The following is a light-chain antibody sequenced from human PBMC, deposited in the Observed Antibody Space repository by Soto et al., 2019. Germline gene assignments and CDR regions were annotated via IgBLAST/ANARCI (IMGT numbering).Light chain of an antibody. V-gene: IGKV3-20*01. CDR3: QQYGSSPPYT. CDR2: VSS. Sequence: EVVLTQSPGTLSLSPGERATLSCRASQSVSNNYFAWYQQKPGQAPRLLIFVSSDRATGIPDRFSGSGSWTAFTLTTSRLEPEDFAVYYCQQYGSSPPYTFGQGTKLEIK. CDR1: QSVSNNY. J-gene: IGKJ2*01.